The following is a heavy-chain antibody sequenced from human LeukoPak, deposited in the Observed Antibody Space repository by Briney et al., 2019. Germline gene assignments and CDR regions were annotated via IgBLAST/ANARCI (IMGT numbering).Heavy chain of an antibody. J-gene: IGHJ6*04. Sequence: GGSLRLSCAASGFTFSSYWMTWVRHLPGKGLEWVAKIKQDGSEKYYVDSVKGRFTISRDNAKNSLYLQMNSLRAEDTAVYYCAELGITMIGGVWGKGTTVTISS. CDR1: GFTFSSYW. CDR2: IKQDGSEK. V-gene: IGHV3-7*01. CDR3: AELGITMIGGV. D-gene: IGHD3-10*02.